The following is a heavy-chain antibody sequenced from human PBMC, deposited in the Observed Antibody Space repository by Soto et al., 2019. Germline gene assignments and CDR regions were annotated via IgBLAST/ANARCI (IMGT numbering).Heavy chain of an antibody. Sequence: QVQLVQSGAEVKKPGASVKVSCKASGYTFTSYGISWVRQAPGQGLEWMGWISAYNGNTNYAQKLQGRVTMTTDPPTSTAYMELRSLRSDDTAVYYCARDQIRRFGGVIVIDYWGQGTLVTVSS. CDR1: GYTFTSYG. V-gene: IGHV1-18*01. D-gene: IGHD3-16*02. CDR3: ARDQIRRFGGVIVIDY. J-gene: IGHJ4*02. CDR2: ISAYNGNT.